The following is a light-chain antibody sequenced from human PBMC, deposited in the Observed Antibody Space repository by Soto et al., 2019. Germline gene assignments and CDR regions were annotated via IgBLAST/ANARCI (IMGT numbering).Light chain of an antibody. J-gene: IGKJ1*01. CDR3: QQYGRSWT. V-gene: IGKV3-20*01. CDR2: GAS. Sequence: EPVLTQSPGTLSLSPGERATLSCRASESVPSSYLAFYQQKPGQAPRLLIFGASNRATATPDMFIGSGSGTYFTLTSNMQAQEDFALYYCQQYGRSWTFGQGTKVDI. CDR1: ESVPSSY.